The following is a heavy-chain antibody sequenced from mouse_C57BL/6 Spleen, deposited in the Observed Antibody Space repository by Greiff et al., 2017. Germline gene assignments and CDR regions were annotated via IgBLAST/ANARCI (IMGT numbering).Heavy chain of an antibody. D-gene: IGHD1-1*01. Sequence: EVHLVESGGGLVQPGGSLKLSCAASGFTFSDYYMYWVRQTPETRLEWVAYISNGGGSTYYPDTVKGRFTISRDNAKNTLYLQMSRLKSEDTAMYYCARRSSHYYAMDYWGQGTSVTVSS. CDR3: ARRSSHYYAMDY. CDR2: ISNGGGST. J-gene: IGHJ4*01. V-gene: IGHV5-12*01. CDR1: GFTFSDYY.